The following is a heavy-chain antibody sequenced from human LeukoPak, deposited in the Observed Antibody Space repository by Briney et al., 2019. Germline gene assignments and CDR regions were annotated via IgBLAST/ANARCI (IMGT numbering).Heavy chain of an antibody. J-gene: IGHJ4*02. V-gene: IGHV4-38-2*02. CDR2: IYHGGST. Sequence: PSETLSLTCTVSGYSISSGYYWGWIRQPPGKGLEWIGSIYHGGSTYYNPSLKSRVTISVDTSKNQFSLKLSSVTAADTAVYYCARSVGGSYWGYYFDYWGQGTLVTVSS. D-gene: IGHD1-26*01. CDR3: ARSVGGSYWGYYFDY. CDR1: GYSISSGYY.